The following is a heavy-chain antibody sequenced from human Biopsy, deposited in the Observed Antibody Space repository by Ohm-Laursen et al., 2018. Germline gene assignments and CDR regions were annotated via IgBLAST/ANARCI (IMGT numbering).Heavy chain of an antibody. Sequence: SVTASCKSPTGTFKSYGIIWVRQAPGQGLEWMGRIIPILRTTAYAQTFLGRVTITADSTTSTVDMELTSLTSDDTAVYFCAREAIGYQLPFDDWGQGTLVTVSS. V-gene: IGHV1-69*11. CDR2: IIPILRTT. CDR1: TGTFKSYG. D-gene: IGHD2-2*01. CDR3: AREAIGYQLPFDD. J-gene: IGHJ4*02.